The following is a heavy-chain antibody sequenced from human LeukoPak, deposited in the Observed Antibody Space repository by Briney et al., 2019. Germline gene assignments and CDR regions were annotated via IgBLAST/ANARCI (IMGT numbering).Heavy chain of an antibody. CDR3: ARSVDTAIDY. V-gene: IGHV3-21*01. CDR1: GFTFSIYS. D-gene: IGHD5-18*01. Sequence: GGSLRLSCAASGFTFSIYSMNWVHQAPGKGLEWVSPISSSSSYIYYADSVKGRFTISRDNAKNSLYLQMNSLRAEDTAVYYCARSVDTAIDYWGQGTLVTVSS. J-gene: IGHJ4*02. CDR2: ISSSSSYI.